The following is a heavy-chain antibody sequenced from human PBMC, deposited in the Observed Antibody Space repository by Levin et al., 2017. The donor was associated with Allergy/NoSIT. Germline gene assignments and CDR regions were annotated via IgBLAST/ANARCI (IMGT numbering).Heavy chain of an antibody. Sequence: PGGSLRLSCAAYGFTFSSYAMHWVRQAPGKGLEWVAVISYDGSNKYYADSVKGRFTISRDNSKNTLYLQMNSLRAEDTAVYYCARSITGTPTTDAFDIWGQGTMVTVSS. CDR3: ARSITGTPTTDAFDI. D-gene: IGHD1-20*01. J-gene: IGHJ3*02. V-gene: IGHV3-30-3*01. CDR1: GFTFSSYA. CDR2: ISYDGSNK.